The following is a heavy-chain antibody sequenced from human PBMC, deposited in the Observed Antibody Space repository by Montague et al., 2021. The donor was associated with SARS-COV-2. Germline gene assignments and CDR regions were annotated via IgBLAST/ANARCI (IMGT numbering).Heavy chain of an antibody. D-gene: IGHD6-13*01. J-gene: IGHJ3*02. CDR3: ARHRIAAAGFDAFDI. Sequence: QSGAEVKKPGESLRISCEASGYSFNTYWIAWVRQLPGKSLEYMGIIFPADSDTRYGESFDGQVTISADTSINTAYLQWSSLKASDTGIYYCARHRIAAAGFDAFDIWGHGTMVTVSS. CDR2: IFPADSDT. CDR1: GYSFNTYW. V-gene: IGHV5-51*01.